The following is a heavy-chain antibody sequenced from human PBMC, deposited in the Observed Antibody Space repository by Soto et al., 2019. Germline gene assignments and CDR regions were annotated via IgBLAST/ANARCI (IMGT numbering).Heavy chain of an antibody. Sequence: QVQLQESGPGLVKPSQTLSLTCTVSGGSISSGGYYWSWIRQHPGKGLEWIGYIYYRGSTYYNPSLTSRVTISVDTSKNQFSLKLSSVTAADTAVYYCARVCGGDCHNAFDIWGQGTMVTVSS. J-gene: IGHJ3*02. CDR1: GGSISSGGYY. CDR3: ARVCGGDCHNAFDI. D-gene: IGHD2-21*02. CDR2: IYYRGST. V-gene: IGHV4-31*03.